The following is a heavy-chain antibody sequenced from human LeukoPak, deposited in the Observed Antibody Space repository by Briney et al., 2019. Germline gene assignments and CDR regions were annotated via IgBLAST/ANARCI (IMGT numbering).Heavy chain of an antibody. D-gene: IGHD6-19*01. CDR1: GFTFDDYG. CDR3: AKESYSSGWFFDY. J-gene: IGHJ4*02. CDR2: IGGSGDNT. Sequence: PGGSLRLSCAASGFTFDDYGMSWVRQAPGKGLECVSTIGGSGDNTYYADSVKGRFTISRDNSKNTLYLQMNSLRAEDTAVYYCAKESYSSGWFFDYWGQGTLVTVSS. V-gene: IGHV3-23*01.